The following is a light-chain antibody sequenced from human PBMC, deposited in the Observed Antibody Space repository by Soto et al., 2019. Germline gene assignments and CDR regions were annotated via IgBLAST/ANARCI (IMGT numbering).Light chain of an antibody. J-gene: IGLJ1*01. Sequence: QSVLTQPPSVSGSPGQSFTISCTLTSIDFGSYNRVSWYQQSLGTAPKLMIYEVSNRPSGVPDRFSGSKSGNTASLTISGLQAEDDADYYCSLYTSSGTYVFGTGTKV. V-gene: IGLV2-18*01. CDR2: EVS. CDR1: SIDFGSYNR. CDR3: SLYTSSGTYV.